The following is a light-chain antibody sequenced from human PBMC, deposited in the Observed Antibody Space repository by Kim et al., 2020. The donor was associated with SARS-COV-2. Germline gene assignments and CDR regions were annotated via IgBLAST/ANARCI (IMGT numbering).Light chain of an antibody. V-gene: IGKV1-16*01. J-gene: IGKJ4*01. CDR1: QEIKNF. CDR3: QQYHSYPLT. CDR2: AAS. Sequence: ASVGDRVTITCRASQEIKNFLAWYQQKPGRAPGSLIYAASTLQSGVPSRFSGSGSGTEFTLTISSLQPEDFATYYCQQYHSYPLTFGGGTKVDIK.